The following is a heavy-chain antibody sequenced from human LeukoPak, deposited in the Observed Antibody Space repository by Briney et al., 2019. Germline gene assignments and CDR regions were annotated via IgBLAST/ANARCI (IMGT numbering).Heavy chain of an antibody. CDR3: ARARGSSNAFDI. CDR2: ISSSSSYI. Sequence: SGGSLRLSCAASGFTFSSYSMNWVRQAPGKGLEWVSSISSSSSYIYYADSVKGRFTISRDNAKNSLYLQMNSLRAEDTAVYYCARARGSSNAFDIWGQGTMVTVSS. D-gene: IGHD6-6*01. CDR1: GFTFSSYS. V-gene: IGHV3-21*01. J-gene: IGHJ3*02.